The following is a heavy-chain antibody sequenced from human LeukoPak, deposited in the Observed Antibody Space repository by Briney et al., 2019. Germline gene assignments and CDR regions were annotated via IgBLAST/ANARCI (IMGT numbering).Heavy chain of an antibody. V-gene: IGHV4-61*02. CDR2: INTSGST. CDR1: GGSISSGSYY. D-gene: IGHD4-11*01. J-gene: IGHJ6*02. CDR3: ASIQSYYFGLDV. Sequence: PSQTLSLTCTVSGGSISSGSYYWSWIRQPAGKGLEWIGRINTSGSTNYNPSLKSRVTISADTSKNQFSLKLSSVTAADTAVYYCASIQSYYFGLDVWGQGTTVTVSS.